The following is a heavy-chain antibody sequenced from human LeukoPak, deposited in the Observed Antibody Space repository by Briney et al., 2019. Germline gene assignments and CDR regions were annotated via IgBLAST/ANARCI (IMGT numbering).Heavy chain of an antibody. CDR2: INWNGGST. CDR3: ASRFVSSSWFYYFDY. Sequence: GGSLRLSCAASGFTFDDYGMSWVRQAPGKGLEWVSGINWNGGSTGYADSVKGRFTISRDNAKNSLYLQMNSLRAEDTAVYYCASRFVSSSWFYYFDYWGQGTLVTVSS. V-gene: IGHV3-20*04. CDR1: GFTFDDYG. D-gene: IGHD6-13*01. J-gene: IGHJ4*02.